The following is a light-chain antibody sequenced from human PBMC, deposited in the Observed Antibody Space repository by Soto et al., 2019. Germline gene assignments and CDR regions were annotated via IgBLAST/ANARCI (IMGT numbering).Light chain of an antibody. V-gene: IGLV4-60*03. CDR3: ETWDGNTHVV. Sequence: QAVVTQSSSASASLGSSVKLTCTLSSGHSSYIIAWHQQQPGKAPRYLMKLESGGSYNRGSGVPDRFSGSTSGADRYLTISNLQSEDEADYYCETWDGNTHVVFGGGTKLTVL. J-gene: IGLJ2*01. CDR2: LESGGSY. CDR1: SGHSSYI.